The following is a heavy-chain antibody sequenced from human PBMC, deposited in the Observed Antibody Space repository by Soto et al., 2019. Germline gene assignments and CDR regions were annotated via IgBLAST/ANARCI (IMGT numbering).Heavy chain of an antibody. D-gene: IGHD3-22*01. Sequence: PWETLSLTCAVSGGSISSGGYSWSWIRQPPGKGLEWIGYIYHSGSTYYNPSLKSRVTISVDRSKNQFSLKLSSVTAADTAVYYCARGGHSSGYYYSNWFDPWGQGTLVTVSS. CDR2: IYHSGST. CDR3: ARGGHSSGYYYSNWFDP. CDR1: GGSISSGGYS. J-gene: IGHJ5*02. V-gene: IGHV4-30-2*01.